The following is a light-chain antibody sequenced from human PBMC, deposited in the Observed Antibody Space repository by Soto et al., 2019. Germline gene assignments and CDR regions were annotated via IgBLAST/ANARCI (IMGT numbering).Light chain of an antibody. CDR1: QSIRSY. CDR3: QQSDTTAYT. J-gene: IGKJ2*01. V-gene: IGKV1-39*01. Sequence: DIQMTQSPSSLSASVGDRVTITCRESQSIRSYLNWDQQKPGKAPKLLIYAASSLQSGVPSRFSGSGSGTDFTLTISSLQPEDVATYYCQQSDTTAYTFGQGTKLEIK. CDR2: AAS.